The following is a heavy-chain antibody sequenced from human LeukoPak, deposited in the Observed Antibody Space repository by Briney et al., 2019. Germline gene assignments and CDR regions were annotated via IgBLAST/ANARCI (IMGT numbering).Heavy chain of an antibody. J-gene: IGHJ5*02. CDR2: INPNSGGT. Sequence: GASVTVSCKASGYTFTGYYMHWVRQAPGRGLEWMGWINPNSGGTNHAQKFQGRVTMTRDTSISTAYMELSRLRSDDTAVYYCARDIHYDILTGYALYNWFDPWGQGTLVTVSS. CDR1: GYTFTGYY. V-gene: IGHV1-2*02. D-gene: IGHD3-9*01. CDR3: ARDIHYDILTGYALYNWFDP.